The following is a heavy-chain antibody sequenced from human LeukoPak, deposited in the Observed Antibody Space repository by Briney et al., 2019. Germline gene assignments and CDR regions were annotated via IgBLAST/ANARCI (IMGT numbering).Heavy chain of an antibody. D-gene: IGHD3-10*01. CDR2: INHSGST. CDR1: GGSFSGYY. V-gene: IGHV4-34*01. J-gene: IGHJ4*02. CDR3: ARVDYGSGSYDCNDY. Sequence: PSETLSLTCAVYGGSFSGYYWSWIRQPPGKGLEWIGEINHSGSTNYNPSLKSRVTISVDKSKNQFSLKLSSVTAADTAVYYCARVDYGSGSYDCNDYWGQGTLVTVSS.